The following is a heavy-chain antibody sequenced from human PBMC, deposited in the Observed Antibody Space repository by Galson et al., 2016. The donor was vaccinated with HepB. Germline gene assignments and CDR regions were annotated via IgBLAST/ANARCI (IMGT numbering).Heavy chain of an antibody. J-gene: IGHJ4*02. CDR3: VRDEYNISWYKY. Sequence: SETLSLTCSVSGDSINIARYFWGWIRQSPTRGLEWIGTIANSGSTYYNPSLRSRVSISVDTSRNQFSLKLNSATAADTALYYCVRDEYNISWYKYWGQGTLVTVSS. CDR2: IANSGST. V-gene: IGHV4-39*02. CDR1: GDSINIARYF. D-gene: IGHD6-13*01.